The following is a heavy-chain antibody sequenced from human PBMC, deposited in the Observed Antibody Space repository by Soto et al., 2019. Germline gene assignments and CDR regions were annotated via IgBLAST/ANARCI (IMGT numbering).Heavy chain of an antibody. CDR2: IHYTGST. D-gene: IGHD1-1*01. CDR1: GGSMSRYY. V-gene: IGHV4-59*01. J-gene: IGHJ5*02. CDR3: ARDLTISSTDGPLDP. Sequence: SETLSLTCTVSGGSMSRYYWTWIRQPPGKGLEWIGNIHYTGSTNYNPSLKSRVTILLGTSTSQFSLKVSSVAAADTAVYYCARDLTISSTDGPLDPWGHGTLVTVSS.